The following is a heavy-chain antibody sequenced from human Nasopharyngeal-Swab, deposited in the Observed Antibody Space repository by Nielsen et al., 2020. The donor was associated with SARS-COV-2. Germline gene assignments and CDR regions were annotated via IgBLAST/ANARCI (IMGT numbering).Heavy chain of an antibody. D-gene: IGHD6-19*01. CDR3: ASRSGRMEPAVAGTRDY. J-gene: IGHJ4*02. Sequence: GESLKISCAASGFTVSSNYMSWVRQAPGKGLEWVSVIYSGGSTYYADSVKGRFTISRDNSKNTLYLQMNSLRAEDTAVYYCASRSGRMEPAVAGTRDYWGQGTLVTVSS. CDR1: GFTVSSNY. V-gene: IGHV3-53*01. CDR2: IYSGGST.